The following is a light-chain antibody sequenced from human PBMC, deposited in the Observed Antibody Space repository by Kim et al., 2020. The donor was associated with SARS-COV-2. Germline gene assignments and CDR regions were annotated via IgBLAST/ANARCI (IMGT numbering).Light chain of an antibody. V-gene: IGKV3-20*01. CDR3: QQYGSSPWT. CDR1: QSVSSNY. J-gene: IGKJ1*01. CDR2: GAS. Sequence: PGERATRSCRASQSVSSNYLAWYQQRPGQAPRLLIYGASSRATGIPDRFGGSGSGTDFTLTISRLEPEDFAVYYCQQYGSSPWTFGQGTKVDIK.